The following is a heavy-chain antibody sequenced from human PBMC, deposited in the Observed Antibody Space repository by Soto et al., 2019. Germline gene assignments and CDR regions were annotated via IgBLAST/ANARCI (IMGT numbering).Heavy chain of an antibody. D-gene: IGHD3-3*02. CDR2: ILPFFNTA. Sequence: QVQLVQSGAEVKKPGSSVKVSCKASGGSFRREAINWVRQAPGQGPEWMGGILPFFNTADYAQKFQGRVTLTADVSTTTVYMELGSLRFEDTAVYYCARGHAFAGNSDGFDVWGQGTMVIVSS. CDR1: GGSFRREA. V-gene: IGHV1-69*12. CDR3: ARGHAFAGNSDGFDV. J-gene: IGHJ3*01.